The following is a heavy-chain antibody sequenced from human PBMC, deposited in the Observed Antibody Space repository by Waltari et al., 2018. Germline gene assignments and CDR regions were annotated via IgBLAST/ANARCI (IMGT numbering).Heavy chain of an antibody. J-gene: IGHJ6*03. CDR2: IYYRGST. CDR3: ARDSGSYYPPYYYYYMDV. D-gene: IGHD1-26*01. V-gene: IGHV4-59*11. CDR1: GGSISRHY. Sequence: QVQLQESGPGLVKPSETLSLTCTVSGGSISRHYWSWIRPPPGKGLEWIGYIYYRGSTKYNPALKSRVTIEVDTSKNQFSLKLSSVTAADTAVYYCARDSGSYYPPYYYYYMDVWGKGTTVTVSS.